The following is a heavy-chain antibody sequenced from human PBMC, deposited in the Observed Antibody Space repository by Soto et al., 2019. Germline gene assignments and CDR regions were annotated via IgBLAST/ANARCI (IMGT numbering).Heavy chain of an antibody. CDR1: GVSISSGGYS. Sequence: SETLSLTCAVSGVSISSGGYSWSRIRQPPGKGLEWIGYIYHSGSTYYNPSLKSRVTISVDRSKNQFSLKLSSVTAADTAVYYRARAHYGDYGYGMDVWGQGTTVTVSS. D-gene: IGHD4-17*01. V-gene: IGHV4-30-2*01. CDR2: IYHSGST. J-gene: IGHJ6*02. CDR3: ARAHYGDYGYGMDV.